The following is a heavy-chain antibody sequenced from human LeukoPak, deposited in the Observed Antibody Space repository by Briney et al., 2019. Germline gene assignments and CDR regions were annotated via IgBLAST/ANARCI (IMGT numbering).Heavy chain of an antibody. CDR2: IYGTGST. D-gene: IGHD5-12*01. V-gene: IGHV4-4*07. CDR3: AGESQGIRWLSVWFDP. J-gene: IGHJ5*02. CDR1: GGSISSYT. Sequence: PSETLSLTCTVSGGSISSYTWSWIRQPAGKGLEWVGRIYGTGSTNYNPSLKSRATISVDKSKKQVSLKLRSVTAADTAMYFCAGESQGIRWLSVWFDPWGQGTLVTVSS.